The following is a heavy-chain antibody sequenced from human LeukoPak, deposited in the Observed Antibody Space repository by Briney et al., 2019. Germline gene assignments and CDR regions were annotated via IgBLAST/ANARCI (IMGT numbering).Heavy chain of an antibody. V-gene: IGHV3-11*01. D-gene: IGHD3-10*01. CDR3: ARGIGMVRGVITSYYYGMDV. J-gene: IGHJ6*02. CDR1: GFTFSDYY. Sequence: GGSLRLSCAASGFTFSDYYMSWIRQAPGKGLEWVSYISSSGSTIYYADSVKGRFTISRDNAKNSLYLQMNSLRAEDTAVYYCARGIGMVRGVITSYYYGMDVWGQGTTVTVSS. CDR2: ISSSGSTI.